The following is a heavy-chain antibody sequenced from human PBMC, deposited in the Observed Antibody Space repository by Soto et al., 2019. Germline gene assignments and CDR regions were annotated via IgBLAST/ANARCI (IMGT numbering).Heavy chain of an antibody. CDR2: IYYSGST. V-gene: IGHV4-39*01. Sequence: SETLSLTCTVSGGSISSSSYYWGWVRQPPGKGLEWIGSIYYSGSTYYNPSLKSRVTISVDTSKNQFSLKLSSVTPADTAVYYCAIHSFFCFITTSYSHYSMAVWGKGTTVTVSS. J-gene: IGHJ6*03. CDR1: GGSISSSSYY. D-gene: IGHD2-2*02. CDR3: AIHSFFCFITTSYSHYSMAV.